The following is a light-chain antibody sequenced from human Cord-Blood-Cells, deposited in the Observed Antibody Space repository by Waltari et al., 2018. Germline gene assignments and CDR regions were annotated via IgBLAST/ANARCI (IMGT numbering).Light chain of an antibody. J-gene: IGKJ1*01. CDR2: GAS. CDR3: QQYNNSAPTWT. CDR1: QSVSSN. V-gene: IGKV3-15*01. Sequence: EIVMTQSPATLSVSPGERATLSCRASQSVSSNLAWYQQKPGQAPRLLIYGASTRATGIPARFSGSGSGTEFTLTISSLQSEDFAVYYCQQYNNSAPTWTFGQGTKVEIK.